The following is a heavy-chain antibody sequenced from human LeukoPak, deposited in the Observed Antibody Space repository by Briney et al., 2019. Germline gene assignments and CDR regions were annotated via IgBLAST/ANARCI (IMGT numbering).Heavy chain of an antibody. V-gene: IGHV4-38-2*02. J-gene: IGHJ4*02. CDR3: ARDGPARSYTY. CDR1: GSSISSYY. Sequence: SETLSLTCSVSGSSISSYYWGWIRQPPGKGLEWIGTFYQSGSTSYNPSLKSRVTISVDTSKNQFSLKLSSVIAADTAVYYCARDGPARSYTYWGQGTLVTVSS. CDR2: FYQSGST. D-gene: IGHD2-15*01.